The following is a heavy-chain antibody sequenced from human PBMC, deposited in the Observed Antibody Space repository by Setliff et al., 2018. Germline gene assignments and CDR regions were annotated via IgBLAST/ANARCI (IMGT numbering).Heavy chain of an antibody. Sequence: ASVKVSCKASGYTSTSYDINWVRQATGQGLEWMGWMNPNSGNTGYAQKFQGRVTMTRNTSISTAYMDLSSLRFEDTAVYYCARSDHLVVDGFDVWGQGTMVTVSS. CDR1: GYTSTSYD. V-gene: IGHV1-8*02. CDR2: MNPNSGNT. D-gene: IGHD3-16*01. J-gene: IGHJ3*01. CDR3: ARSDHLVVDGFDV.